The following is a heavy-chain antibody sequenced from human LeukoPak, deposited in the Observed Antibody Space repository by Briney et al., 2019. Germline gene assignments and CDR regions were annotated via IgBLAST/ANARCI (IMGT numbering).Heavy chain of an antibody. CDR1: GFTFSSYW. J-gene: IGHJ4*02. Sequence: GGSLRLSCAASGFTFSSYWMHWVRQAPGKGLVWVSRINSDGSSTSYADSVKGRFTISRDNAKNTLYLQMNSLRAEDTAVYYCAESIAANGTVYWGQGTQVTVSS. CDR3: AESIAANGTVY. CDR2: INSDGSST. V-gene: IGHV3-74*01. D-gene: IGHD6-13*01.